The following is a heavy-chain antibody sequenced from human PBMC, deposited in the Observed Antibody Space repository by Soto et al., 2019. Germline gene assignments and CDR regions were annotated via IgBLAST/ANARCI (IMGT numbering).Heavy chain of an antibody. Sequence: ASVKGSCKASGYTFTSYGISWVRQAPGQGLEWMGWISAYNGNTNYAQTLQGRVTMTTDRSTSTAYMGLRTLGSDDTAVYYGARGDNSMTTIAVAFYGMDVWGQGTTVTVSS. CDR1: GYTFTSYG. CDR2: ISAYNGNT. J-gene: IGHJ6*02. D-gene: IGHD6-19*01. V-gene: IGHV1-18*04. CDR3: ARGDNSMTTIAVAFYGMDV.